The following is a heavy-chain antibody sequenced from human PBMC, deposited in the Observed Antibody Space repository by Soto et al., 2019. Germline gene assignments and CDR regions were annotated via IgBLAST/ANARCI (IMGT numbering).Heavy chain of an antibody. Sequence: ASVKVSCKASGGTFSSYAISWVRQAPGQGLEWMGGIIPIFDTANYAQKFQGGVTITADESTSTAYMELSSLRTEDTAVYYCARDPPYGDIDYWGQGTLVTVSS. V-gene: IGHV1-69*13. D-gene: IGHD4-17*01. J-gene: IGHJ4*02. CDR3: ARDPPYGDIDY. CDR2: IIPIFDTA. CDR1: GGTFSSYA.